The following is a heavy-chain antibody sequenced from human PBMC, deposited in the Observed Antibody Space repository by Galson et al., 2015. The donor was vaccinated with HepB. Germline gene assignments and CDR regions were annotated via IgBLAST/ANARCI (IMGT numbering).Heavy chain of an antibody. V-gene: IGHV1-18*01. J-gene: IGHJ4*02. CDR3: ARVPYRIVGATFFDY. CDR1: GYTFTSYS. D-gene: IGHD1-26*01. CDR2: ISAYNGNT. Sequence: QSGAEVKKPGASVKVSCKASGYTFTSYSISWVRQAPGQGLEWMGWISAYNGNTNYAQKLQGRVTMTTDTSTSTAYMELRSLRSDDTAVYYCARVPYRIVGATFFDYWGQGTLVTVSS.